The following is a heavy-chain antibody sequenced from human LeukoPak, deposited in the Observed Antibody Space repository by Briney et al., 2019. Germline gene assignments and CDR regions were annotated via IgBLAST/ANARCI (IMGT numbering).Heavy chain of an antibody. D-gene: IGHD6-19*01. V-gene: IGHV4-4*07. Sequence: SETLSLTCTVSGGSLNPYYWSWIRQPAGKGLEWIGRIYFSGNTHYIPSLQSRVTMSVDTSKNQFSLNLSSVTAADTAVYYCAAFRQWLVILDYWGQGTLVTVPS. CDR3: AAFRQWLVILDY. J-gene: IGHJ4*02. CDR2: IYFSGNT. CDR1: GGSLNPYY.